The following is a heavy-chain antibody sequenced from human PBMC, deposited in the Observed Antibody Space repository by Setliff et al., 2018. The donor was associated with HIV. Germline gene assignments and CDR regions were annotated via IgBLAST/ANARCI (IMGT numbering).Heavy chain of an antibody. J-gene: IGHJ2*01. Sequence: PSETLSLTCAVYGGSYNGYSWTWIRQPPGKGLEWIGGINHSGSTNYNPSLKSRVTISVDTSKNQFSLKLSPVTAADTAVYYFARETNASGSLTAYWYFAFWGRGTLVTVSS. V-gene: IGHV4-34*01. CDR1: GGSYNGYS. CDR2: INHSGST. D-gene: IGHD3-10*01. CDR3: ARETNASGSLTAYWYFAF.